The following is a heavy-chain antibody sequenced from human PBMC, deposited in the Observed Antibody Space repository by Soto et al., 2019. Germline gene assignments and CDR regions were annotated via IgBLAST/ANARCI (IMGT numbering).Heavy chain of an antibody. Sequence: SETLSLTCTVSGGSISSGDYYWGWIRQPPGKGLEWIGYIYYSGSTNYNPSLKSRVTISVDTSKNQFSLRLSSVTAADTAVYYCARVKYFCSTSCSYYFDSWGQGTLVTVSS. D-gene: IGHD2-2*01. V-gene: IGHV4-61*08. CDR3: ARVKYFCSTSCSYYFDS. J-gene: IGHJ4*02. CDR1: GGSISSGDYY. CDR2: IYYSGST.